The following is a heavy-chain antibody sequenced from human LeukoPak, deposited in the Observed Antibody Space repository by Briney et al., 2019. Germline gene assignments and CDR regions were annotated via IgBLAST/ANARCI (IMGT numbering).Heavy chain of an antibody. CDR2: IIPVFGTA. J-gene: IGHJ3*02. V-gene: IGHV1-69*13. Sequence: ASVKVSCKASGGTFSSYTINWVRQAPGQGLEWMGGIIPVFGTANYVQKFQGRVAITADESTSTAYMELSRLRSDDTAVYYCATSSSGWYFSAFDIWGQGTMVTVSS. CDR1: GGTFSSYT. D-gene: IGHD6-19*01. CDR3: ATSSSGWYFSAFDI.